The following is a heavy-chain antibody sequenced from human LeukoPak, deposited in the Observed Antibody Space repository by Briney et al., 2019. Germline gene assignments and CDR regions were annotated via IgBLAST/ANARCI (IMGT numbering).Heavy chain of an antibody. CDR1: GGTFSSYA. CDR3: ARDSSTPDGSGSYSY. D-gene: IGHD3-10*01. J-gene: IGHJ4*02. V-gene: IGHV1-69*01. Sequence: AASVTVSCKASGGTFSSYAISWVRQAPGQGLEWMGGIIPIFGTANYAQKFQGRVTITADESTSTAYMELSSLRSEDTAVYYCARDSSTPDGSGSYSYWGQGTLVTVSS. CDR2: IIPIFGTA.